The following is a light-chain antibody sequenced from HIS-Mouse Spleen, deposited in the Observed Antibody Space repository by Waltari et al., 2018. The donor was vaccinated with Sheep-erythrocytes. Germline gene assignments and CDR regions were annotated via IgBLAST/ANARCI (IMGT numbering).Light chain of an antibody. CDR2: KAF. J-gene: IGKJ2*01. CDR3: QQYNSYSRS. V-gene: IGKV1-5*03. Sequence: DIQMTQSPSTVSVSVGDRLTITCRASQRISSWLSWYQKKPVKAPKLLSYKAFSLESGVQSRFSGSGSWIEFTLPSSSLQPDYFATYYCQQYNSYSRSFGQGTKLELK. CDR1: QRISSW.